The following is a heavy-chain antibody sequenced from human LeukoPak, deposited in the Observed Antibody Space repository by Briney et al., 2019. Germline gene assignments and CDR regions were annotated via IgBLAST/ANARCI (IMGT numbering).Heavy chain of an antibody. CDR3: ARSGRGDEWEPQEFDY. D-gene: IGHD1-26*01. J-gene: IGHJ4*02. CDR1: GYTFTSYY. CDR2: INPSGGST. Sequence: ASVKVSCKASGYTFTSYYMHWVRQAPGQGLEWMGIINPSGGSTSYAQKFQGRVTMTRDTSTSTVYMELSSLRSEDTAVYYCARSGRGDEWEPQEFDYWGQGTLVTVSS. V-gene: IGHV1-46*01.